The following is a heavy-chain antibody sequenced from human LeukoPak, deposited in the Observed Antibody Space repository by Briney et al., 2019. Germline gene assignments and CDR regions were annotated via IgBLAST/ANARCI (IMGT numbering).Heavy chain of an antibody. Sequence: PGGSLRLSCAASGFTFSIHAMTWVRQAPGKGLEWVSGVGSRGVNTEYADSVKGRFTISRDNSKNTLYLQMHSLRAEDTALYYCAKMDGMGVTDNPDYWGQGTLVIVSS. CDR2: VGSRGVNT. V-gene: IGHV3-23*01. CDR1: GFTFSIHA. D-gene: IGHD2-21*02. J-gene: IGHJ4*02. CDR3: AKMDGMGVTDNPDY.